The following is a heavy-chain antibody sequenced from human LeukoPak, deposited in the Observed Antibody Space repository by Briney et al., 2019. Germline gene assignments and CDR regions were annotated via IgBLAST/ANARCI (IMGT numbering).Heavy chain of an antibody. J-gene: IGHJ3*02. D-gene: IGHD3-22*01. CDR2: IYYSGST. CDR3: ARDRYYYDTSGYYSAFET. V-gene: IGHV4-39*07. CDR1: GGSISSSSYY. Sequence: SETLSLTCTVSGGSISSSSYYWGWIRQPPGKGLEWIGSIYYSGSTYYNPSLKSRVTISVDASKNQFSLKLTSVTAADTAIYYCARDRYYYDTSGYYSAFETWGQGTMVTVSS.